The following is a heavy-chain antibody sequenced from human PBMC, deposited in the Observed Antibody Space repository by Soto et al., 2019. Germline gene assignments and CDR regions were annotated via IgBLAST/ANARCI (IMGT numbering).Heavy chain of an antibody. CDR3: ARSGGSGSYTSYYFDY. J-gene: IGHJ4*02. V-gene: IGHV1-69*01. CDR2: IIPIFGTA. CDR1: GGTFSSYA. Sequence: QVQLVQSGAEVKKPGSSVKVSCKASGGTFSSYAISWVRQAPGQGLEWMGGIIPIFGTANYAQKFQGRVTITAAESTSTAYMELSSLRSEDTAVYYCARSGGSGSYTSYYFDYWGQGTLVTVSS. D-gene: IGHD3-10*01.